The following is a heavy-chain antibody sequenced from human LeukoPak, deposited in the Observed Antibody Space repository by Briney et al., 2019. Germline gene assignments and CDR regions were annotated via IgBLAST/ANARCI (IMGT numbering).Heavy chain of an antibody. D-gene: IGHD2-15*01. CDR3: ARDPQYCSGGSCYSFDY. V-gene: IGHV3-21*01. CDR1: GFTFSTYS. Sequence: GGSLRLSCAASGFTFSTYSMNWVRQAPGKGLEWVSSIISSSGYIYYADSVKGRFTISRDNAKNSLYLQMNRLRAEDTAVYYCARDPQYCSGGSCYSFDYWGQGTLVTVSS. CDR2: IISSSGYI. J-gene: IGHJ4*02.